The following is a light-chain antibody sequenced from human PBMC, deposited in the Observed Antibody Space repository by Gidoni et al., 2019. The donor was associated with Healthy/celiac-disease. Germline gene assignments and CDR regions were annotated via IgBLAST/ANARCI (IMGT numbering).Light chain of an antibody. Sequence: ENVLTRSPGTLSVSPGERATLSCRASQSVSSSYLAWYQQKPGQAPRLLIYCASSMATGIPDRFSGSGSGTYFTLTISRLEPEDFAVYYCQQYGSSPPAYTFGQXTKLEIK. V-gene: IGKV3-20*01. CDR3: QQYGSSPPAYT. CDR2: CAS. J-gene: IGKJ2*01. CDR1: QSVSSSY.